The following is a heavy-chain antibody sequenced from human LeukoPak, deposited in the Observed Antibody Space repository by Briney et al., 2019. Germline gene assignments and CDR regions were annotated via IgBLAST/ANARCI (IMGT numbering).Heavy chain of an antibody. D-gene: IGHD6-6*01. CDR3: ARHHALAGSSSSEVEIPGRLPYYYYMDV. CDR1: GYSFTNYW. V-gene: IGHV5-51*01. Sequence: GESLHISCHGSGYSFTNYWIGWVRPMPRKGMEWMGIIYPVDSDTRYSTSFQGQVTISADKSISTAYLQWSSLKASDTAMYYCARHHALAGSSSSEVEIPGRLPYYYYMDVWGKGTTVTVSS. J-gene: IGHJ6*03. CDR2: IYPVDSDT.